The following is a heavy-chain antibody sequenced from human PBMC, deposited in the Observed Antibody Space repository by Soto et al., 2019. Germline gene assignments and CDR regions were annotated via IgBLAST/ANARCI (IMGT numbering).Heavy chain of an antibody. CDR1: GFTFSSYG. Sequence: QVQLVESGGGVVQPGRSLRLSCAASGFTFSSYGMHWVRQAPGKGLEWVAVISYDGSNKYYADSVKGRFTISRDNSKNTLYLQMNSLRAEDTAVYYCAKDLPCTSCYVFGLDYYYGMDVWGQGTTVTVSS. J-gene: IGHJ6*02. CDR3: AKDLPCTSCYVFGLDYYYGMDV. CDR2: ISYDGSNK. V-gene: IGHV3-30*18. D-gene: IGHD2-2*01.